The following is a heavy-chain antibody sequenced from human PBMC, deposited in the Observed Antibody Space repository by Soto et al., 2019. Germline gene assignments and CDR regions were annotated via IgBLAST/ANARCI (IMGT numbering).Heavy chain of an antibody. V-gene: IGHV3-30-3*01. D-gene: IGHD5-12*01. CDR1: GFTFSSYA. J-gene: IGHJ6*02. CDR2: ISYDGSNK. CDR3: ARELDGYNDYYYGMDV. Sequence: QVQLVESGGGVVQPGRSLRLSCAASGFTFSSYAMHWVRQAPGKGLEWGAVISYDGSNKYYADSVKGRFTISRDISKNTLYLQMNSLRAEDTAVYYCARELDGYNDYYYGMDVWGQGTTVTVSS.